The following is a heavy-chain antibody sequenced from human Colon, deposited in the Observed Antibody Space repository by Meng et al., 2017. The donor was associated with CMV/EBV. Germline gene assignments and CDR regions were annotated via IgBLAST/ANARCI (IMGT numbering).Heavy chain of an antibody. CDR2: MNPNSGNT. CDR1: GYTFTSYD. V-gene: IGHV1-8*01. D-gene: IGHD3-3*01. J-gene: IGHJ5*02. Sequence: ASVKVSCKASGYTFTSYDINWVRQATGQGLEWMGWMNPNSGNTGYAQEFQGRVTMTRNTSISTAYMELSSLRSEDTAVYYCARAPREWLFWFDPWGQGTLVTVSS. CDR3: ARAPREWLFWFDP.